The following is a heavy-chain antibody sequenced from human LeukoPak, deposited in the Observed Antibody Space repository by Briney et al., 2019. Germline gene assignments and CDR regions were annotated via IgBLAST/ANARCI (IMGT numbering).Heavy chain of an antibody. CDR1: GFTFSSYS. J-gene: IGHJ4*02. V-gene: IGHV3-21*01. CDR3: ARDASAWARDC. CDR2: INTRNVI. Sequence: GGSLRLSCAASGFTFSSYSMSWVRQAPGKGLEWVSTINTRNVIYYADSVKGQFTISRDDAKNSLYLQMNSLRVEDMAVYYCARDASAWARDCWGQGTLVTVSS. D-gene: IGHD2-21*01.